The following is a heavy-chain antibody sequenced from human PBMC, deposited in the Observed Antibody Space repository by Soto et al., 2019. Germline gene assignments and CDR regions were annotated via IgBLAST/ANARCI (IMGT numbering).Heavy chain of an antibody. Sequence: SETLSLTCTVSGGSISSSSYYWGWIRQPPGKGLEWIGSIYYSGSTYYNPSLKSRVTISVDTSKNQFSLKLSSVTAADTAVYYCARHGLASYTIFGVLTLDYFHYWGQRTLVTVS. CDR3: ARHGLASYTIFGVLTLDYFHY. J-gene: IGHJ4*02. CDR2: IYYSGST. D-gene: IGHD3-3*01. V-gene: IGHV4-39*01. CDR1: GGSISSSSYY.